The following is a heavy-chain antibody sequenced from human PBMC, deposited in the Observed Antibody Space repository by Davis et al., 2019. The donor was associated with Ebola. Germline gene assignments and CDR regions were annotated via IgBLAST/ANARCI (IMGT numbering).Heavy chain of an antibody. Sequence: GESLKISCAASGFPFSNYAMHWVRQAPGRGLEWVAVVSHSEREKFYADSVKGRFTISRDNSENTLYLQMNSLTADDTAVYYCARAVFHEVLDYWGQGTPVTVSS. CDR3: ARAVFHEVLDY. CDR2: VSHSEREK. D-gene: IGHD3-3*01. V-gene: IGHV3-30*04. J-gene: IGHJ4*02. CDR1: GFPFSNYA.